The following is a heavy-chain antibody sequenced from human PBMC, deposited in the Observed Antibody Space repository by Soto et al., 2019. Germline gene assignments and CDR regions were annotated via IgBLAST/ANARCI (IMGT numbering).Heavy chain of an antibody. V-gene: IGHV2-5*01. Sequence: SGPTLVNPTQTLTLTCTFSGFSLSTSGVGVGWIRQPPGKALEWLTLIYWNDDKRYSPSLKARLTITKDTSKNQVVLTMTNMDPVDTATYYCAHRPSGWYLFDYWGQGTLVTVSS. CDR1: GFSLSTSGVG. D-gene: IGHD6-19*01. J-gene: IGHJ4*02. CDR3: AHRPSGWYLFDY. CDR2: IYWNDDK.